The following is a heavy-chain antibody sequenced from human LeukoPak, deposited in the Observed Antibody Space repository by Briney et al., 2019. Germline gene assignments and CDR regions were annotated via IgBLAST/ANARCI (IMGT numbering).Heavy chain of an antibody. CDR2: MYYSGNT. Sequence: SETLSLTCTVSGGAITNYYWSWIRQPPGKGLEWIGYMYYSGNTNYNPSLKSRVTMSVDTSNNQISLKMSSLTAADTAVYYCARAPAGHPYYYIDFWGKGTPVTVSS. D-gene: IGHD2-2*01. J-gene: IGHJ6*03. CDR1: GGAITNYY. CDR3: ARAPAGHPYYYIDF. V-gene: IGHV4-59*01.